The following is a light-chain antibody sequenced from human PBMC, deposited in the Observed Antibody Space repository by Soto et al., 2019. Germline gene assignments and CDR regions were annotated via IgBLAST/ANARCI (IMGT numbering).Light chain of an antibody. CDR1: QSVSSTY. Sequence: EIVLTQSPGTLSLSPGERATLSCRASQSVSSTYLAWYQQKPGQAPRLLMYGASSRATGIPDRFSGSASGTHFTITISRLEPEDFPLYFCQQYATSPLTYGGGTTVAIK. CDR3: QQYATSPLT. CDR2: GAS. J-gene: IGKJ4*01. V-gene: IGKV3-20*01.